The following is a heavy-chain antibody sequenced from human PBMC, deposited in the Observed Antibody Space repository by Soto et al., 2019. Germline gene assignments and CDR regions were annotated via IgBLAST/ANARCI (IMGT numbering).Heavy chain of an antibody. D-gene: IGHD6-19*01. CDR3: ARDNVGAVAGNDAFDI. CDR2: MNPNSGNT. V-gene: IGHV1-8*01. Sequence: ASVKVSCKASGYTFTSYDINWVRQATGQGLEWMGWMNPNSGNTGYAQKFQGRVTMTRNTSISTAYMELSSLRSEDTAVYYCARDNVGAVAGNDAFDIWGQGTMVTVSS. CDR1: GYTFTSYD. J-gene: IGHJ3*02.